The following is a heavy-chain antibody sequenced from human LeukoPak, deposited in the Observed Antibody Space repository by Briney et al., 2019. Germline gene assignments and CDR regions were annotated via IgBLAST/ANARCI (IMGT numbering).Heavy chain of an antibody. Sequence: PSETLSLNCSVSGGSISSDTYYWSWIRQPAEKGLEWIGRIYTSGSTNYNPSLKSRVTISMDTSKNPFSLKLSSVTAADTAVYYCARVASSGYYYFDYWGQGTLVTVSS. CDR2: IYTSGST. CDR3: ARVASSGYYYFDY. V-gene: IGHV4-61*02. CDR1: GGSISSDTYY. J-gene: IGHJ4*02. D-gene: IGHD3-3*01.